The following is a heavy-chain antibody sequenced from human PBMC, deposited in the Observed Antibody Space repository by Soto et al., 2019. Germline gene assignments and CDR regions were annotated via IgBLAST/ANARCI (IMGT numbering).Heavy chain of an antibody. V-gene: IGHV3-7*04. J-gene: IGHJ4*02. CDR1: GFTFTNYW. CDR2: MNQAGSEE. Sequence: EVQLVESGGGLVQPGGSLRLSCAASGFTFTNYWMSWVRQAPGKGLEWVANMNQAGSEEYYVDSVKGRFTISRDNAKNSLSLQMTSLRAEDTGVYYCVRAVGGSDPFWGQGALGTVSS. D-gene: IGHD3-16*02. CDR3: VRAVGGSDPF.